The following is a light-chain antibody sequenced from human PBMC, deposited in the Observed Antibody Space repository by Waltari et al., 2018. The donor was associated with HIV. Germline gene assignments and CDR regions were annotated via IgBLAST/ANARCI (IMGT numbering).Light chain of an antibody. CDR3: QQYFDTPRT. Sequence: DIVMTQSPDSLAVSLGERATINCKSSQNLLSRSNNKTYLARYQQRLGQPPKLLILWASVRESGVPDRFSGGGSGAHFTLTVTNLQAEDVAVYFCQQYFDTPRTFGQGTNIEIK. V-gene: IGKV4-1*01. CDR2: WAS. J-gene: IGKJ1*01. CDR1: QNLLSRSNNKTY.